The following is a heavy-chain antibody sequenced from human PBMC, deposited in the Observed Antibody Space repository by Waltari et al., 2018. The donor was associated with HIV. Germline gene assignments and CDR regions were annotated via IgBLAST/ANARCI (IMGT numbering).Heavy chain of an antibody. V-gene: IGHV3-21*02. D-gene: IGHD3-9*01. CDR3: ARDIPRYDWAPTYG. Sequence: VQLVESGGGLVKPGGSLRLACTASGFRFPEYPMNVVRQSTGRWLEWASSCRESGKLKFYADSVRGRFSIARDNGNKTLFLQMTSLRADDSGVYYCARDIPRYDWAPTYGWGQGTTVTVS. CDR2: CRESGKLK. CDR1: GFRFPEYP. J-gene: IGHJ6*02.